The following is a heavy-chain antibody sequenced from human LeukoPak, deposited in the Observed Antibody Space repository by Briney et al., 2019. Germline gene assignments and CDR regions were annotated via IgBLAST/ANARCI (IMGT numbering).Heavy chain of an antibody. D-gene: IGHD6-6*01. CDR2: INPSGGST. Sequence: ASVKASCKPSGYTFTRYYMQCVRQAPGQGLGGMGIINPSGGSTSYAQKFQGIVTMTRDTSTSPVYMELSSLRSEDTAVYYCARDIAARRMYYYYYYMDVWGKGTTVTVSS. CDR1: GYTFTRYY. J-gene: IGHJ6*03. CDR3: ARDIAARRMYYYYYYMDV. V-gene: IGHV1-46*01.